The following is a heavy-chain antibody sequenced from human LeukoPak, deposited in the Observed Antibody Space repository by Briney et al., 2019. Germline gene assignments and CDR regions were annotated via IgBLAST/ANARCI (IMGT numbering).Heavy chain of an antibody. V-gene: IGHV3-15*01. Sequence: TTGGSLRLSCAASGFTFSDAWMSWVRQAPGKGLEWVGRIKPKTHDERTDYAAPVKGRFTISRDDSKNMLYLQMNSLNTEDTGVYYCATDVPWLHGPYWGQGTLVTVSS. CDR2: IKPKTHDERT. J-gene: IGHJ4*02. D-gene: IGHD5-12*01. CDR3: ATDVPWLHGPY. CDR1: GFTFSDAW.